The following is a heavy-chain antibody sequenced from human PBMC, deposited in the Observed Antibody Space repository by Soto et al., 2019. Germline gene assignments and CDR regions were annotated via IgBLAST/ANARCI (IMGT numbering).Heavy chain of an antibody. J-gene: IGHJ6*02. D-gene: IGHD6-13*01. V-gene: IGHV4-34*01. CDR1: GGSFSGYY. CDR2: TNHSGST. Sequence: PSETLSLTCAVYGGSFSGYYWSWIRQPPGKGLEWIGETNHSGSTNYNPSLKSRVTISVDTSKNQFSLKLSSVTAADTAVYYCARAGPQYSSSWTYYYYYYGMDVWGQGTTVTVSS. CDR3: ARAGPQYSSSWTYYYYYYGMDV.